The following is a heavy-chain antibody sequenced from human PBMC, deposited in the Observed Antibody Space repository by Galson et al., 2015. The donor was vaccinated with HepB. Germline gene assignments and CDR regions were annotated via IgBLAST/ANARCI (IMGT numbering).Heavy chain of an antibody. CDR2: ISGSGGST. CDR1: GFTFSSYA. Sequence: SLRLSCAASGFTFSSYATSWVRQAPGKGLEWVSAISGSGGSTYYADSVKGRFSISRDNSKNTLYLQMNSLRAEDTAVYYCANSHRTPTIVGARGPADYWGQGTLVTVSS. D-gene: IGHD1-26*01. CDR3: ANSHRTPTIVGARGPADY. V-gene: IGHV3-23*01. J-gene: IGHJ4*02.